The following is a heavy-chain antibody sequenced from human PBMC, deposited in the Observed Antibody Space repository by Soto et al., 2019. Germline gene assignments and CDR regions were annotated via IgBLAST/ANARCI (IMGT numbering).Heavy chain of an antibody. CDR3: ARVRATVLRYFDWPGFGAFDI. J-gene: IGHJ3*02. CDR1: GYTFTSYG. D-gene: IGHD3-9*01. Sequence: ASVKVSCKASGYTFTSYGISWVRQAPGQGLEWMGWISAYNGNTKYAQKLQGRVTITRDTSASTAYMELSSLRSEDTAVYYCARVRATVLRYFDWPGFGAFDIWGQGTMVTVSS. V-gene: IGHV1-18*01. CDR2: ISAYNGNT.